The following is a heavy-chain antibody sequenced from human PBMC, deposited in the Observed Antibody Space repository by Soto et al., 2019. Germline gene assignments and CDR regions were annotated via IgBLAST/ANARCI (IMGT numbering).Heavy chain of an antibody. V-gene: IGHV1-18*01. CDR1: GYTFTTYG. D-gene: IGHD1-1*01. Sequence: QVHLVQSGAEVKKPGASVKVSCKGSGYTFTTYGITWVRQAPGQGLEWMGWISAHNGNTNYAQKRQGRVTVTRATSTSTAYMELRSLRSDVTAVYYCARGRYGDYWGQGALVTVSS. J-gene: IGHJ4*02. CDR2: ISAHNGNT. CDR3: ARGRYGDY.